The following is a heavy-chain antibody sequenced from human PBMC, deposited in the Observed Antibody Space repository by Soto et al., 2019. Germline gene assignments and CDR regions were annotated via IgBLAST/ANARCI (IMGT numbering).Heavy chain of an antibody. D-gene: IGHD2-21*01. Sequence: QVQLQESGPGLVQPSQTLSLTCTVSGGSISSGGYYWSWIRQHPGTGLEWNGQISYSGSTYYNTSLTGRVTISVDPYKLQFSLIVHSVTAAYPDVYLCARGVIHWGQGTLVTVSS. CDR3: ARGVIH. J-gene: IGHJ4*01. CDR2: ISYSGST. CDR1: GGSISSGGYY. V-gene: IGHV4-31*03.